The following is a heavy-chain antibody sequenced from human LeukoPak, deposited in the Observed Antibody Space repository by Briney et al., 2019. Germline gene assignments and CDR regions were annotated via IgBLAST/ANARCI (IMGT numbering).Heavy chain of an antibody. D-gene: IGHD5-12*01. CDR2: IFANGTT. J-gene: IGHJ4*02. V-gene: IGHV4-4*07. Sequence: SETLSLTCTVSGGFINSYYWTWVRQPAGKGLEWVGRIFANGTTQYSPSLKSRVTMSANLPKNQFSLKLNSLTAADTGVYYCARSVANSDYWGQGILVTVSS. CDR1: GGFINSYY. CDR3: ARSVANSDY.